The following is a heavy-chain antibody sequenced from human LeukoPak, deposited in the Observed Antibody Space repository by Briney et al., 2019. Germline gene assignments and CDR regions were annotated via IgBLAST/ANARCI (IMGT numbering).Heavy chain of an antibody. CDR2: ILYVGSNK. CDR1: GLSLSSYG. Sequence: PGGSLTLSCAAYGLSLSSYGMHWVRQAHGRGMEWVAVILYVGSNKYYADSVKGRFIISRDNSKNTLYLQMNSLRAEDTAVYYCAKEQTPTRSSSWWTNDAFDIWGQGTMVTVSS. J-gene: IGHJ3*02. D-gene: IGHD6-13*01. CDR3: AKEQTPTRSSSWWTNDAFDI. V-gene: IGHV3-30*18.